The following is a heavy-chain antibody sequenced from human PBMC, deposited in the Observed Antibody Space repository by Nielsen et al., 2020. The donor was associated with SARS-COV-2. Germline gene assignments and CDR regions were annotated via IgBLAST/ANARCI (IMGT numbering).Heavy chain of an antibody. CDR2: INTDGSGT. CDR1: GFTFSTSW. J-gene: IGHJ6*02. CDR3: ARDSTYQLLFYYYYGMDV. D-gene: IGHD2-2*01. Sequence: GGSLRLSCAASGFTFSTSWMNWVPQVPGKGLEWVSRINTDGSGTDYVDSVKGRFTISRDNAKNTLFLQMDSLTTEDTAVYYCARDSTYQLLFYYYYGMDVWGQGTTVTVSS. V-gene: IGHV3-74*01.